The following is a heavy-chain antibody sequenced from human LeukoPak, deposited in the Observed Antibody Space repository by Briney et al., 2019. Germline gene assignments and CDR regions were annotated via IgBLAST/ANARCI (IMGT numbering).Heavy chain of an antibody. Sequence: GGSLRLSCAASGFTFSNDWMSWVRQAPGKGREWGATIKQDGSEKYYVDSVKGRFTISRDNATNSVYLQPNTVRAEDPAVYYCARDSHDSSDTWFDPWGQGTLVPVSS. CDR3: ARDSHDSSDTWFDP. CDR2: IKQDGSEK. D-gene: IGHD3-22*01. J-gene: IGHJ5*02. V-gene: IGHV3-7*01. CDR1: GFTFSNDW.